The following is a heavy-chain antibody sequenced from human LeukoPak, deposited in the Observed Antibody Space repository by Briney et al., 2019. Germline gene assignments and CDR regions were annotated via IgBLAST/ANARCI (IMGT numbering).Heavy chain of an antibody. Sequence: GGSLRLSCAASGFTFSSYSMNWVLQAPGKGLEWVSSISSSSSYIYYADSVKGRFTISRDNAKNSLYLQMNSLRAEDTAVYYCARDRAYADYLVDYWGQGTLVTVSS. CDR3: ARDRAYADYLVDY. CDR2: ISSSSSYI. J-gene: IGHJ4*02. D-gene: IGHD4-17*01. V-gene: IGHV3-21*01. CDR1: GFTFSSYS.